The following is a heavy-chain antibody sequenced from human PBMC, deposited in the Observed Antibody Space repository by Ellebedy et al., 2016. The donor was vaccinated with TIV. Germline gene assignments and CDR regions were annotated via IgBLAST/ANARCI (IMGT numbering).Heavy chain of an antibody. CDR2: IYYSGST. CDR3: ARGSDYYDSSGYYSFDY. V-gene: IGHV4-59*01. Sequence: MPSETLSLTCTVSGGSISSYYWSWIRQPPGKGLEWIGYIYYSGSTNYNPSLKSRVTISVDTSKNQFSLKLSSVTAADTAVYYCARGSDYYDSSGYYSFDYWGQGTLVTGSS. D-gene: IGHD3-22*01. CDR1: GGSISSYY. J-gene: IGHJ4*02.